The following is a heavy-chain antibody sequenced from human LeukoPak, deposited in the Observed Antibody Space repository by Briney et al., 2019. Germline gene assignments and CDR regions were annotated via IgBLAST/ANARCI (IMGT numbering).Heavy chain of an antibody. CDR3: ATTRRDWDYFDY. D-gene: IGHD3-9*01. CDR2: IKQDGSEK. Sequence: GGSLRLFCAASGFTFSSYWMTWVRQAPGKGLEWVANIKQDGSEKYYVDSVKGRFTISRDNAKNSVYLQMNSLRAEDTAVYYCATTRRDWDYFDYWGQGTPVTVSS. V-gene: IGHV3-7*01. J-gene: IGHJ4*02. CDR1: GFTFSSYW.